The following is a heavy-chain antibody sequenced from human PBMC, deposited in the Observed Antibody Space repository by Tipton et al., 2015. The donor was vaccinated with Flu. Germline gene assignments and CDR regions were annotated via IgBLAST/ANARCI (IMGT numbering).Heavy chain of an antibody. CDR1: GGSINNYY. CDR3: AASTDPYFFHY. CDR2: IYYSGST. Sequence: TLSLTCTVSGGSINNYYWSWIRQPPGKGLEWIGYIYYSGSTNYNPSLKSRVTMSLDTSKNQFSLKLISVTGADTAVYYCAASTDPYFFHYWGQGTLVTVSS. V-gene: IGHV4-59*12. J-gene: IGHJ4*02.